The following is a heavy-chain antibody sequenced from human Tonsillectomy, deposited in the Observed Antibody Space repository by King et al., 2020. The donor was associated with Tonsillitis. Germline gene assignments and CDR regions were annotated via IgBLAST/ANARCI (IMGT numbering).Heavy chain of an antibody. CDR3: ARDVDYDILTCSASDFYYYGMDV. J-gene: IGHJ6*02. V-gene: IGHV1-69*09. CDR2: IIPILDIA. D-gene: IGHD3-9*01. Sequence: QLVQSGAEVKKPGSSVKVSCKASGGTFNSYAISWVRQAPGQGLEWMGRIIPILDIANYAQKFQGRVTITADKSTSTAYMELSSLRSEDTAVYYCARDVDYDILTCSASDFYYYGMDVWGQGTAVTVSS. CDR1: GGTFNSYA.